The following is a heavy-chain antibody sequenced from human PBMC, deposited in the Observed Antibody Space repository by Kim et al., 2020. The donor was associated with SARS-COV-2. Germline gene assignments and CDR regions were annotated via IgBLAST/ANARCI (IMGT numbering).Heavy chain of an antibody. Sequence: SETLSLTCAVYGGSFSGYYWSWIRQPPGKGLEWIGEINHSGSTNYNPSLKSRVTISVDTSKNQFSLKLSSVTAADTAVYYCARDGKGMTRRYYYYGMDVWGQGTTVTVSS. CDR2: INHSGST. D-gene: IGHD3-10*01. J-gene: IGHJ6*02. CDR1: GGSFSGYY. V-gene: IGHV4-34*01. CDR3: ARDGKGMTRRYYYYGMDV.